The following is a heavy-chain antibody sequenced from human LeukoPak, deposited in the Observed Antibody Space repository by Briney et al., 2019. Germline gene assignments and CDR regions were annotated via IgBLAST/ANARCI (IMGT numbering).Heavy chain of an antibody. J-gene: IGHJ6*02. CDR3: AKGIQAGYSYGMDA. Sequence: GGSLRLSCAASGFTFDDYAMYWVRQAPGKGLEWVSGISLNSGTIGYADSVKGRFTISRDNAKNFLYLQMNSLRGEDTALYYCAKGIQAGYSYGMDAWGQGTTVTVSS. CDR2: ISLNSGTI. D-gene: IGHD5-18*01. V-gene: IGHV3-9*01. CDR1: GFTFDDYA.